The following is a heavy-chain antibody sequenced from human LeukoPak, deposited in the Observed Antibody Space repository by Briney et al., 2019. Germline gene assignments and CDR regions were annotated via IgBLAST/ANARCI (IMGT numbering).Heavy chain of an antibody. Sequence: GGSLRLSCAASGFTFSSYSMNWVRQAPGKGLEWVSSISSSSSYIYYADSVKGRFTISRDNAKNSLYLQMNSLRAEDTAVYYCARVRSSGWYMDVRGKGTTVTTSS. V-gene: IGHV3-21*01. J-gene: IGHJ6*03. CDR3: ARVRSSGWYMDV. CDR2: ISSSSSYI. D-gene: IGHD6-19*01. CDR1: GFTFSSYS.